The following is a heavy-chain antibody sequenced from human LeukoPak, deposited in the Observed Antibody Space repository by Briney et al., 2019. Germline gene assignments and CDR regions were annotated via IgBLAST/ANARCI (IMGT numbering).Heavy chain of an antibody. D-gene: IGHD3-9*01. Sequence: SETLSLTCAVYGGSFSGYYWSWIRQPPGKGLEWIGEIYHSGSTNYNPSLKSRVTISVDTSKNQFSLKLSSVTAADTAVYYCARDGSGILTGQFDYWGQGTLVTVSS. CDR1: GGSFSGYY. CDR2: IYHSGST. V-gene: IGHV4-34*01. CDR3: ARDGSGILTGQFDY. J-gene: IGHJ4*02.